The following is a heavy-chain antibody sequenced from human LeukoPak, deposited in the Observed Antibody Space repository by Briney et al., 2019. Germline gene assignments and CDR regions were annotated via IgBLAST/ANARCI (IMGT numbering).Heavy chain of an antibody. Sequence: PSETLSLTCAVYGGSFSGYYWSWIRQPPGKGLEWIGEINHSGSTNYNPSLKSRVTISVDTSKNQFSLKLSSVTAADTAVYYCASLTLGSHIDYWGQGTLVTVSS. CDR2: INHSGST. D-gene: IGHD4-23*01. J-gene: IGHJ4*02. CDR3: ASLTLGSHIDY. V-gene: IGHV4-34*01. CDR1: GGSFSGYY.